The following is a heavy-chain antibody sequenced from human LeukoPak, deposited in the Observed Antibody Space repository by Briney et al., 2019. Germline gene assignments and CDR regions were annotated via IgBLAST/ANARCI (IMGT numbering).Heavy chain of an antibody. Sequence: PGGSLRLSCAASGFSFSSHGMSWVRQAPGKGLEWVSGIIGGAGGTYYADSVKGRFTISRDNAKNTLYLQMNSLRADDTAVYYCARTLYIAAAPGGFDYWGQGTLVTVSS. V-gene: IGHV3-23*01. D-gene: IGHD6-13*01. CDR3: ARTLYIAAAPGGFDY. CDR2: IIGGAGGT. J-gene: IGHJ4*02. CDR1: GFSFSSHG.